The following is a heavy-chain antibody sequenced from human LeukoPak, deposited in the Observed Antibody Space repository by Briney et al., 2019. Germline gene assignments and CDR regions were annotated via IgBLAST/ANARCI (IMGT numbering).Heavy chain of an antibody. D-gene: IGHD6-13*01. CDR2: MKYDGSEK. Sequence: GGSLRLSCAASGFTFSSYWMSWVRQAPGKGLEWVANMKYDGSEKDYVDSVKGRFTISRDNAKHSLYLQMDSLRTADTAVYYCARDIAAAGLFFDYWGQGTLVTVSS. J-gene: IGHJ4*02. V-gene: IGHV3-7*01. CDR3: ARDIAAAGLFFDY. CDR1: GFTFSSYW.